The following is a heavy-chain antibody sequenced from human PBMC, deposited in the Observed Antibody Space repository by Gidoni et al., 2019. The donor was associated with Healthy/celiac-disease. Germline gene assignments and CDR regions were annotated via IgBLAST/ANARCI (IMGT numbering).Heavy chain of an antibody. J-gene: IGHJ4*02. D-gene: IGHD3-10*01. Sequence: QVQLQQWGAGLLKPSATLSLTCAAYGGSFSGYYWSWIRQPPGKGLEWIGEINHSGSTNYNPSLKSRVTISVDTSKNQFSLKLSSVTAADTAVYYCARGVTYYGSGSYFRTGYYFDYWGQGTLVTVSS. CDR3: ARGVTYYGSGSYFRTGYYFDY. CDR2: INHSGST. V-gene: IGHV4-34*01. CDR1: GGSFSGYY.